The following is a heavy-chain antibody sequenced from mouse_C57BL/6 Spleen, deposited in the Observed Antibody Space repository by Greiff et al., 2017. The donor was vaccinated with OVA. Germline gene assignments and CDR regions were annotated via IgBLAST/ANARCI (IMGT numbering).Heavy chain of an antibody. Sequence: QVQLKQSGPGLVAPSQCLSITCTVSGFSLTSYGVDWVRQPPGKGLEWRGVRWGGGSTNYNSALMSRQSISKDKSKSQVFLKMNSLQTDETAMYYWAKKGYDGAWFAYWGQGTLVTVAA. V-gene: IGHV2-9*01. CDR3: AKKGYDGAWFAY. D-gene: IGHD2-2*01. CDR1: GFSLTSYG. CDR2: RWGGGST. J-gene: IGHJ3*01.